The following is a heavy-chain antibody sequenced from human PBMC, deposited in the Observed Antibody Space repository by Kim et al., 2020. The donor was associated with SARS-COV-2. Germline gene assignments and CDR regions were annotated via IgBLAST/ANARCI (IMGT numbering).Heavy chain of an antibody. CDR3: AKVAGSIYYFDS. Sequence: YADSVRDRFTISRDNSRNTVYLQMNSLRTEDTAVYYCAKVAGSIYYFDSWGQGALVTVSS. V-gene: IGHV3-30*02. J-gene: IGHJ4*02. D-gene: IGHD3-3*01.